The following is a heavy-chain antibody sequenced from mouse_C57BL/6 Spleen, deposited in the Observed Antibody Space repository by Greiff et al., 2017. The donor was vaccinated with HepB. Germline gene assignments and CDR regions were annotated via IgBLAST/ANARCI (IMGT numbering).Heavy chain of an antibody. CDR1: GYSFTGYY. CDR2: INPSTGGT. V-gene: IGHV1-42*01. J-gene: IGHJ4*01. CDR3: ARGTAQAGYAMDY. Sequence: VHVKQSGPELVKPGASVKISCNASGYSFTGYYMNWVKQSPEKSLEWIGEINPSTGGTTYNQKFKAKATLTVDKSSSTAYMQLKSLTSEDSAVYYCARGTAQAGYAMDYWGQGTSVTVSS. D-gene: IGHD3-2*02.